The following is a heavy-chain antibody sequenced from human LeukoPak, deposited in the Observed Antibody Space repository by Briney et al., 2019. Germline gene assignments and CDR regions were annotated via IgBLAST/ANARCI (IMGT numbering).Heavy chain of an antibody. CDR3: AELGIPMIGGV. V-gene: IGHV3-48*03. Sequence: GGSLRLSCAASGFTFSSYEMNWVRQAPGKGLEWVSYISSSGSTIYYADSVKGRFTISRDKAKNSLYLQMNSLRAEDTAVYYSAELGIPMIGGVWGKGTTVTISS. J-gene: IGHJ6*04. CDR2: ISSSGSTI. CDR1: GFTFSSYE. D-gene: IGHD3-10*02.